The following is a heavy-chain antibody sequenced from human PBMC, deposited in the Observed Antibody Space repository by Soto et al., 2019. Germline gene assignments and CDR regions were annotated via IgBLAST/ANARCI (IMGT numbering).Heavy chain of an antibody. CDR2: INHSGST. CDR3: ARGRTRPYYYYGMDV. D-gene: IGHD2-2*01. CDR1: GGSFSGYY. V-gene: IGHV4-34*01. J-gene: IGHJ6*02. Sequence: SETLSLTCAVYGGSFSGYYWSWIRQPPGKGLEWIGEINHSGSTNYNPSLKSRVTISVDTSKNQFSLKLSSVTAADTAVYYCARGRTRPYYYYGMDVWGQGTTVTVSS.